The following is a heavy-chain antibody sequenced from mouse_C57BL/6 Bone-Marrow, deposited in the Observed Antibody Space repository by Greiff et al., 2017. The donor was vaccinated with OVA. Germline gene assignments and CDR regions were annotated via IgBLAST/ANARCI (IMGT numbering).Heavy chain of an antibody. D-gene: IGHD2-3*01. CDR2: IWSGGST. CDR1: GFSLTSYG. Sequence: QVQLQQSGPGLVQPSQSLSITCTVSGFSLTSYGVHWVRQSPGKGLEWLGVIWSGGSTDYNAAFISRLSISKDNSKSQDFLLMTRLHADDTAIYYCARKKEMVTPCAYWGQGTLVTVSA. J-gene: IGHJ3*01. CDR3: ARKKEMVTPCAY. V-gene: IGHV2-2*01.